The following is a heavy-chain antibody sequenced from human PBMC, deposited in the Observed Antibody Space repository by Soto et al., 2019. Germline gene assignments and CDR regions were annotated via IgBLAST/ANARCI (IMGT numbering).Heavy chain of an antibody. D-gene: IGHD6-19*01. V-gene: IGHV3-21*01. CDR3: ARDASVAVHYYYYYYMDV. CDR2: ISSSSSYI. J-gene: IGHJ6*03. CDR1: GFTFSSYS. Sequence: GGSLRLSCAASGFTFSSYSMNWVRQAPGKGLEWVSSISSSSSYIYYADSVKGRFTISRDNAKNSLYLQMNSLRAEDTAVYYCARDASVAVHYYYYYYMDVWGKGTTVTVSS.